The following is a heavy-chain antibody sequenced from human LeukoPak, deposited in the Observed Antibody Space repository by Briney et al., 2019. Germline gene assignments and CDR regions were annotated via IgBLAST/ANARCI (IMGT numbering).Heavy chain of an antibody. V-gene: IGHV4-59*12. Sequence: PSETLSLTCAVSGGSISSFYWSWIRQPPGKGLEWIGSIYSSGTTYYNPSLKSRVTISVDTSKNQFSLRLSSVTAADTAVFYCARDGSHYYFDYWGQGTLVTVSS. J-gene: IGHJ4*02. CDR1: GGSISSFY. CDR2: IYSSGTT. D-gene: IGHD3-10*01. CDR3: ARDGSHYYFDY.